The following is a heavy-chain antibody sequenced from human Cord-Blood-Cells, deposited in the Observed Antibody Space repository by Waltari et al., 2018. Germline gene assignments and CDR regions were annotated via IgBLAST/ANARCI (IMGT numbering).Heavy chain of an antibody. CDR2: ISGSGGRP. J-gene: IGHJ4*02. D-gene: IGHD3-3*01. CDR1: GFTFSSYA. Sequence: EVQLLESGGGLVQPGGSLRLSCAASGFTFSSYAMSWVRQAPGKGLEWVSAISGSGGRPYCADSVKCRFTISRDNSKNTLYLQMNSLRAEDTAVYYCAKAEGGIFGVVIIRFDYWGQGTLVTVSS. CDR3: AKAEGGIFGVVIIRFDY. V-gene: IGHV3-23*01.